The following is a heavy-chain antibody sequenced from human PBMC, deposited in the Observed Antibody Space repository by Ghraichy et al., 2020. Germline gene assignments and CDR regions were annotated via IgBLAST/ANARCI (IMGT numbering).Heavy chain of an antibody. D-gene: IGHD3-10*01. CDR2: LRDKRVSGTP. CDR3: AWYFYGYLEH. J-gene: IGHJ4*02. V-gene: IGHV3-15*01. CDR1: GFAFKTAY. Sequence: GGSLRLSCSASGFAFKTAYMTWVRQAPGQGLEWVGLLRDKRVSGTPEYAAPVKGRFSISSDDSRNTLDLQMNRLELEDTAMYYCAWYFYGYLEHWGQGTHVTVS.